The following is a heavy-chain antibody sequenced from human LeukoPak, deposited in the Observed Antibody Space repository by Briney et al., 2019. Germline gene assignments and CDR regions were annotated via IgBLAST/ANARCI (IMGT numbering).Heavy chain of an antibody. CDR2: ISSGSGTT. Sequence: GGSLRLSCAASGFIFSSYSMNWVRQTPGKGLEWISYISSGSGTTYYGDSVQGRFITSRDNAENSLHLQMNSLRAEDTAVYYCAGYCSSTSCYSSPNWFDPWGQGTLVTVSS. D-gene: IGHD2-2*01. CDR1: GFIFSSYS. CDR3: AGYCSSTSCYSSPNWFDP. V-gene: IGHV3-48*01. J-gene: IGHJ5*02.